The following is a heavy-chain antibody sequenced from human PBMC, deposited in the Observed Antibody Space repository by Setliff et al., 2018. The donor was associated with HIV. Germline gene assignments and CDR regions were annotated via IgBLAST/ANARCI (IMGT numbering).Heavy chain of an antibody. CDR2: IDDSGSI. CDR3: TRILLYDSSAYFVNAFDI. CDR1: TESLTRYD. J-gene: IGHJ3*02. Sequence: SETLSLTCAVYTESLTRYDWAWIRQSPEKGLEWIGEIDDSGSIIYNPSLQSRVTMSVDTSKNQFSLRLSSVTAGDTAVYYCTRILLYDSSAYFVNAFDIWGQGTVVTVSS. V-gene: IGHV4-34*01. D-gene: IGHD3-22*01.